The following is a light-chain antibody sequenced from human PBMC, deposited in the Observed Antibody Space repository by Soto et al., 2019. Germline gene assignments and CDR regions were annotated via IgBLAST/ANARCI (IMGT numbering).Light chain of an antibody. CDR1: SSDVGSYNL. J-gene: IGLJ2*01. CDR3: CSYAGSSTVV. Sequence: QSALTQPASVFGSPGQSITISCTGTSSDVGSYNLVSWYQQHPGKAPKLMIYEVTKRPSGVSNRFSGSKSGNTASLTISGLQADDEADYYCCSYAGSSTVVFGGGTKLTVL. V-gene: IGLV2-23*02. CDR2: EVT.